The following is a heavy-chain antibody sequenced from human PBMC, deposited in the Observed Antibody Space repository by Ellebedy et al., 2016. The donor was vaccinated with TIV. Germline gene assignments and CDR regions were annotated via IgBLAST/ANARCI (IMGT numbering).Heavy chain of an antibody. V-gene: IGHV1-8*01. D-gene: IGHD2-21*02. CDR1: GYTFTNYD. Sequence: ASVKVSCKASGYTFTNYDINWVRQAAGQGLEWMGWVNPISGNTGYAPKFRGRVTMTMNTSISTASMELSSLRSEDTAVYYCARVPGHGDFKIDYWGQGTLVTVSS. J-gene: IGHJ4*02. CDR2: VNPISGNT. CDR3: ARVPGHGDFKIDY.